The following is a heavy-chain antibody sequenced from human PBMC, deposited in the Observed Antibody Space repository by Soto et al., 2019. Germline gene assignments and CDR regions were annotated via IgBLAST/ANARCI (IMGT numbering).Heavy chain of an antibody. V-gene: IGHV4-4*02. CDR3: ARRIYGDWYFDL. CDR2: ILHSGST. D-gene: IGHD3-16*01. Sequence: QVQLQESSPGLVKPSGTLSLTCAVSGASISSSNWWSWVRQPPGKGLEWIGEILHSGSTNSNPSLKSRVTMSLDASNNQFSLKLSSVTAADMAVYYCARRIYGDWYFDLWGRGTLVTVSS. J-gene: IGHJ2*01. CDR1: GASISSSNW.